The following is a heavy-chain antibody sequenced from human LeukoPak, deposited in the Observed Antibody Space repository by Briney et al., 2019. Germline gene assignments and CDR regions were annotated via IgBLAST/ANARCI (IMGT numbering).Heavy chain of an antibody. CDR3: ARGGHRQKEF. V-gene: IGHV3-7*01. J-gene: IGHJ4*02. CDR1: GFTLRSYW. D-gene: IGHD3-10*01. Sequence: PGGSLRLSCAASGFTLRSYWMTWVRQSPGKGLEWVALIKPDGSDKYYVDSVKGRFTISRDNAKNSLYLQMSSLRAEDTAVYYCARGGHRQKEFWGQGTLVTVSS. CDR2: IKPDGSDK.